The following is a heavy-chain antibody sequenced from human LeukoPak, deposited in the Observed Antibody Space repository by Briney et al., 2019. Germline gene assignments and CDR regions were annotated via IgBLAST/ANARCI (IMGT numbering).Heavy chain of an antibody. CDR1: GFTFSSYE. Sequence: GGSLRLSCAASGFTFSSYEMNWVRQAPGKGLEWVSYISSSGSTIYYADSVKGRFTISRDNAKNSLYLQMNSLRAEGTAVYYCAREEGVTIFGPDYWGQGTLVTVSS. V-gene: IGHV3-48*03. J-gene: IGHJ4*02. D-gene: IGHD3-9*01. CDR3: AREEGVTIFGPDY. CDR2: ISSSGSTI.